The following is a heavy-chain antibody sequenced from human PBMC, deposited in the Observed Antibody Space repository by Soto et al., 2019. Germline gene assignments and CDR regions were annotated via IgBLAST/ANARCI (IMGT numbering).Heavy chain of an antibody. J-gene: IGHJ5*02. CDR2: IYTGGST. CDR3: ARAYGGNPALFDP. CDR1: GFTVSSDY. V-gene: IGHV3-53*01. D-gene: IGHD4-17*01. Sequence: EVQLVESGGGLIQPGGSLRLSCAASGFTVSSDYMSWVRQAPGTGLEWVSVIYTGGSTYYADSVKGRFTFSRDNTKNTLYLQMSRLRDEDTAVYYCARAYGGNPALFDPWGQGTLVTVSS.